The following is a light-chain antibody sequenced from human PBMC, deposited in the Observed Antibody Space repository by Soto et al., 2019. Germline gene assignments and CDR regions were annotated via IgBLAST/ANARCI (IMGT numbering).Light chain of an antibody. CDR1: QSVNSN. V-gene: IGKV3-20*01. CDR2: SAS. J-gene: IGKJ4*01. Sequence: EIVMTQSPATLSVSPGERATLSCRASQSVNSNLAWYQQKPGQAPRLLIHSASSRATGIPDRFSGSGSGTDFTLTISILEPEDFAVYYCQQYTSPPLPFGGGTTVDI. CDR3: QQYTSPPLP.